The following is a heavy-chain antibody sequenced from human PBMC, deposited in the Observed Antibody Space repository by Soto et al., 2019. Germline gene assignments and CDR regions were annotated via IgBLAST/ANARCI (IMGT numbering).Heavy chain of an antibody. V-gene: IGHV3-23*01. CDR2: ISGSGGST. CDR1: GFTFSSYA. Sequence: EVQLLESGGGLVQPGGSLRLSCAASGFTFSSYAMSWVRQAPGKGLEWVSAISGSGGSTYYADSVKGRFTISRDNSKNMLYLKMNSLRAEDTAVYYCAKAPPYYYDSSGYYSESYYYYGMDVWGQGTTVTVSS. CDR3: AKAPPYYYDSSGYYSESYYYYGMDV. J-gene: IGHJ6*02. D-gene: IGHD3-22*01.